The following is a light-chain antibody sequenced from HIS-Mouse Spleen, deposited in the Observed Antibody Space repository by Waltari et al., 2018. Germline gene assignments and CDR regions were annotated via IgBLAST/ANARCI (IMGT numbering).Light chain of an antibody. Sequence: QSVLTQPPSASGTPGQRVTISCSGSSSNIGSHYVYWYQQLPGTAPKLLIYRNNQRPSGVPDRFSGSKSGPSASLAISGLRSEDEADYYCAAWDDSLSGHVVFGGGTKLTVL. CDR1: SSNIGSHY. CDR2: RNN. J-gene: IGLJ2*01. CDR3: AAWDDSLSGHVV. V-gene: IGLV1-47*01.